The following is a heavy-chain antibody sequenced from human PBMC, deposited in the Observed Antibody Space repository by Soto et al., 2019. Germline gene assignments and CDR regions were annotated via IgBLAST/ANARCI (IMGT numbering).Heavy chain of an antibody. V-gene: IGHV3-53*01. CDR2: LYSAGNT. CDR1: GFTVSSNY. D-gene: IGHD5-12*01. CDR3: ARVIYDALRSYYGMDV. J-gene: IGHJ6*02. Sequence: GGSLRLSCAASGFTVSSNYMIWVRQSPGKGLEWVSVLYSAGNTYYADSVKGRFTISRDNSKNTLYLQMNSLRAEDTAVYYCARVIYDALRSYYGMDVSCQGTTVTVSS.